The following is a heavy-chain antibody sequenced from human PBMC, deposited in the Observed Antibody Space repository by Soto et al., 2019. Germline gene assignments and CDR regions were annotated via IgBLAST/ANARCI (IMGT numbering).Heavy chain of an antibody. CDR1: GFTFSSYW. V-gene: IGHV3-7*04. D-gene: IGHD6-19*01. J-gene: IGHJ3*02. Sequence: EVQLVESGGGLVQPGGSLRLSCAASGFTFSSYWMSWVRQAPGKGLEWVANIKQDGSEKYYVDSVKGRFTISRDNAKSSLYLQMNSLRAEDTAVYYCARDRVAVAGRGDAFDIWGQGTMVTVSS. CDR2: IKQDGSEK. CDR3: ARDRVAVAGRGDAFDI.